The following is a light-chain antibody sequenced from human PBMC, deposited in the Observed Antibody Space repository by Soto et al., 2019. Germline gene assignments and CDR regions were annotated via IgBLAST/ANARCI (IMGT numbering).Light chain of an antibody. CDR3: QQRRN. V-gene: IGKV3-11*01. CDR1: QSVSSY. CDR2: DAT. Sequence: EIVLTQSPATLSLSPGERATLSCRASQSVSSYLAWYQQKPGQAPRLLIYDATNRATGIPARFSGSGSETAFTLTISSLQPEDFAVYYCQQRRNFGPGTKVDIK. J-gene: IGKJ3*01.